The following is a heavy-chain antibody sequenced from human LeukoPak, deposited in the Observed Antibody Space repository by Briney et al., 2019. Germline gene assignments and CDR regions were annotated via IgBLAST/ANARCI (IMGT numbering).Heavy chain of an antibody. J-gene: IGHJ4*02. CDR3: ASGEIAVAASFDY. D-gene: IGHD6-19*01. V-gene: IGHV1-69*13. CDR2: IIPIFGTA. CDR1: GGTFSSYA. Sequence: ASVKVSCKASGGTFSSYAISWVRQAPGQGLEWMGGIIPIFGTANYAQKFQGRVTITADESTSTAYMELSSLRSEDTAVYYCASGEIAVAASFDYWGQGTLVTVSS.